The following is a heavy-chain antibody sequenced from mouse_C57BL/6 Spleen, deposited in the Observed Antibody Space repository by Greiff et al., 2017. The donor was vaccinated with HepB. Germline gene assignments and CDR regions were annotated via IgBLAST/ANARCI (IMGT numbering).Heavy chain of an antibody. D-gene: IGHD2-3*01. V-gene: IGHV1-5*01. Sequence: VQLQQSGTVLARPGASVKMSCKTSGYTFTSYWMHWVKQRPGQGLEWIGAIYPGNSDTSYNQKFKGKAKLTAVTSASTAYMELSSLTNEDSAVYYCTRSTIYDGYYLYYFDYWGQGTTLTVSS. CDR3: TRSTIYDGYYLYYFDY. J-gene: IGHJ2*01. CDR1: GYTFTSYW. CDR2: IYPGNSDT.